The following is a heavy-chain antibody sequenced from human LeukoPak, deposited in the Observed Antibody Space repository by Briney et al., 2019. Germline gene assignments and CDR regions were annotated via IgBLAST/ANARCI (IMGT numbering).Heavy chain of an antibody. CDR3: ARKTTVTTKRSRYDAFDI. CDR1: GGSISSYY. CDR2: IYYSGST. D-gene: IGHD4-17*01. J-gene: IGHJ3*02. Sequence: SETLSLTCTVSGGSISSYYWSWIRQPPGKGLEWIRYIYYSGSTNYNPSLKSRVTISVDTSKNQFSLKLGSVTAADTAVYYCARKTTVTTKRSRYDAFDIWGQGTMVTVSS. V-gene: IGHV4-59*01.